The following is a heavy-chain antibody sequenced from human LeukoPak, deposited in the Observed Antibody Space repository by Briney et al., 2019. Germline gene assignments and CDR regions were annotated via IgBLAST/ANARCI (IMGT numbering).Heavy chain of an antibody. D-gene: IGHD3-22*01. CDR1: GFTFSSYS. CDR3: AREDQYYDSSGYHSNFDY. J-gene: IGHJ4*02. CDR2: ISSSSSTI. Sequence: GGSLRLSCAASGFTFSSYSMNWVRQAPGKGLEWVSYISSSSSTIYYADSVKGRFTISRDNAKNSLYLQMNSLRAEDTAVYYCAREDQYYDSSGYHSNFDYWGQGTLVTVSS. V-gene: IGHV3-48*01.